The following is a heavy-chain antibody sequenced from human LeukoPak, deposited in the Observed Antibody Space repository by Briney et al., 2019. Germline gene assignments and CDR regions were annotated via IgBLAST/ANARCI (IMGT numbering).Heavy chain of an antibody. V-gene: IGHV1-69*04. CDR2: IIPILGIA. D-gene: IGHD6-19*01. J-gene: IGHJ4*02. Sequence: ASVKVSCKASGGTFSSYTISWVRQAPGPGLEWMGRIIPILGIANYAQKFQGRVTITADKSTSTAYMELSSLRSEDTAVYYCARDSSGLYYFDYWGQGTLVTVSS. CDR1: GGTFSSYT. CDR3: ARDSSGLYYFDY.